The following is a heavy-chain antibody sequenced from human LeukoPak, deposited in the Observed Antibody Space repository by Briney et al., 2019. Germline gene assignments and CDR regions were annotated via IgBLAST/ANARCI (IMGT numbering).Heavy chain of an antibody. D-gene: IGHD1-1*01. V-gene: IGHV3-33*01. Sequence: PGGSLSLSCAASGFTFNSYGFHWVRQAPGKGLEWVTVIWYDGSIQYYAESVKGRFTISRDDSKNTLYLQMNSLRAEDTAVYYCVRDFNWYLDLWGQGTLVTVSS. CDR3: VRDFNWYLDL. CDR2: IWYDGSIQ. CDR1: GFTFNSYG. J-gene: IGHJ4*02.